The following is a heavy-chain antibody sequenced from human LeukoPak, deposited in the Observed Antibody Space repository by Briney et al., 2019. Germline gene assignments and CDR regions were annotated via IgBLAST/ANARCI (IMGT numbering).Heavy chain of an antibody. J-gene: IGHJ4*02. D-gene: IGHD5-12*01. V-gene: IGHV3-53*01. Sequence: GGSLRLSCAASGFTLSSNYMRWVRQAPGKGLEGVSVIYSGGSTYYADSLKGRFTISRDNSKNTLYLQMNSLRAEDTAVYYCARVGGWLGFYFDYWGQGTLVTVSS. CDR2: IYSGGST. CDR3: ARVGGWLGFYFDY. CDR1: GFTLSSNY.